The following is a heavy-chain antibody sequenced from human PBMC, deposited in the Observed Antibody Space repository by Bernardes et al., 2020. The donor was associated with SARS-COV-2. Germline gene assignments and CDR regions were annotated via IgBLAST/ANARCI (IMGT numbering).Heavy chain of an antibody. CDR3: ARDSGSSGYYSWYYGMDV. J-gene: IGHJ6*02. Sequence: GGSLRLSRAASGFTFSSYWMSWVRQAPGKGLEWVANIKQDGSEKYYVDSVKGRFTISRDNAKNSLYLQMNSLRAEDTAVYYCARDSGSSGYYSWYYGMDVWGQGTTVTVSS. D-gene: IGHD3-22*01. CDR1: GFTFSSYW. V-gene: IGHV3-7*04. CDR2: IKQDGSEK.